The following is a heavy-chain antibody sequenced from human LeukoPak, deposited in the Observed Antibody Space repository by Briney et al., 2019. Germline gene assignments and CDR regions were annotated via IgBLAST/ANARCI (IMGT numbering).Heavy chain of an antibody. J-gene: IGHJ4*02. Sequence: QPGRSLGLSCAASGFTFDDYAMHWVRQAPGKGLEWVSGISWNSGSIDYADSVKGRFTISRDNDKNSLYLQMNSLRAEDMALYYCVKAKSVGNSYGFDYWGQGTLVTVSS. D-gene: IGHD5-18*01. CDR3: VKAKSVGNSYGFDY. CDR1: GFTFDDYA. V-gene: IGHV3-9*03. CDR2: ISWNSGSI.